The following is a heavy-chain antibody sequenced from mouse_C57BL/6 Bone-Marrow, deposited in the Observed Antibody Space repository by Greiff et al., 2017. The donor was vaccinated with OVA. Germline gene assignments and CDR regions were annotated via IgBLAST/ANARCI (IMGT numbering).Heavy chain of an antibody. V-gene: IGHV3-6*01. D-gene: IGHD3-3*01. J-gene: IGHJ3*01. CDR1: GYSITSGYY. CDR2: ISYDGSN. Sequence: EVQLQQSGPGLVKPSQSLSLTCSVTGYSITSGYYWNWIRQFPGNKLEWMGYISYDGSNNYNPSLKNRISITRDTSKNQFFLKLNSVTTEDTATYYCARDRRDPFAYWGQGTLVTVSA. CDR3: ARDRRDPFAY.